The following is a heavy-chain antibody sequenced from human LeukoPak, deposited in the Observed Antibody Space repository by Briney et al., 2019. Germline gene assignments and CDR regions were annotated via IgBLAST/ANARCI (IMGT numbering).Heavy chain of an antibody. CDR1: GYTFTSYG. D-gene: IGHD3-16*02. J-gene: IGHJ4*02. CDR2: ISAYNGNT. Sequence: ASVKVSCKASGYTFTSYGISWVRQAPGQGLEWMGWISAYNGNTNYAQKLQGRVTMTTDTSTSTAYMELRSLRSDDTAVYYCARRDYVWGSYRPFDYWGQGTLVTVSS. V-gene: IGHV1-18*01. CDR3: ARRDYVWGSYRPFDY.